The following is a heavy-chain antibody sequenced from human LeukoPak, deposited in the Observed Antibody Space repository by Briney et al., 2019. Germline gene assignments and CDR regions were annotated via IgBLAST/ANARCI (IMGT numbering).Heavy chain of an antibody. CDR2: IVVGSGNA. Sequence: SVKVSCKASGFTFTSSATQWVRQARGQRLEWIGWIVVGSGNANYAQKFQERITITRDMSTSTAYMELSSLRSEDTAVYYCAANTPRVVREDAFDIWGQGTMVTVSS. CDR3: AANTPRVVREDAFDI. CDR1: GFTFTSSA. V-gene: IGHV1-58*02. D-gene: IGHD2-21*01. J-gene: IGHJ3*02.